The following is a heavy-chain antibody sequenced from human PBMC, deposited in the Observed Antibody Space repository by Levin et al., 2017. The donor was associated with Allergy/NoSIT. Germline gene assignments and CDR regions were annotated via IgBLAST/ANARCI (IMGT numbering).Heavy chain of an antibody. Sequence: SETLSLTCTVSGGSISSGDYYWSWIRQPPGKGLEWIGYIYYSGSTYYNPSLKSRVTISVDTSKNQFSLKLSSVTAADTAVYYCARDNGVVVTADAFDIWGQGTMVTVSS. CDR1: GGSISSGDYY. CDR3: ARDNGVVVTADAFDI. CDR2: IYYSGST. V-gene: IGHV4-30-4*01. D-gene: IGHD2-21*02. J-gene: IGHJ3*02.